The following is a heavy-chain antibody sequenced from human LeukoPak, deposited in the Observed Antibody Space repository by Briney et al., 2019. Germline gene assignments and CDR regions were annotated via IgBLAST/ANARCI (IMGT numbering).Heavy chain of an antibody. J-gene: IGHJ2*01. CDR1: GYSISSGYY. V-gene: IGHV4-38-2*02. CDR2: FYQSGST. D-gene: IGHD6-13*01. Sequence: PSETLSLTCSVSGYSISSGYYWGWIRQPPGKGLEWIGSFYQSGSTFYNPSLKSRVTISVDTSKNQFSLKLSSVTAADTAVYYCARVYYSSSYDYWYFDLWGRGTLVTVSS. CDR3: ARVYYSSSYDYWYFDL.